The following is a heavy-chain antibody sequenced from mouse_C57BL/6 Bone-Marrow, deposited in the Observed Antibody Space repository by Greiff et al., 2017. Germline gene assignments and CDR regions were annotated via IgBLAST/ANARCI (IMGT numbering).Heavy chain of an antibody. Sequence: VQLQQSGAELVRPGASVKLSCTASGFNIKDDYMHWVKQRPEQGLEWIGWIDPENGDTEYASKFQGKATITADTSSNTAYLQLSSLTSEDTAVYYCTTLDYDYDEGSYFDYWGQGTTLTVSS. D-gene: IGHD2-4*01. CDR3: TTLDYDYDEGSYFDY. J-gene: IGHJ2*01. CDR1: GFNIKDDY. CDR2: IDPENGDT. V-gene: IGHV14-4*01.